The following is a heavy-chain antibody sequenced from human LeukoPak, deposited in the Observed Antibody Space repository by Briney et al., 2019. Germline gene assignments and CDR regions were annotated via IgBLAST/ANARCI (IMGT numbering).Heavy chain of an antibody. CDR2: ISGDGGST. CDR1: GFTFDDYA. D-gene: IGHD6-13*01. CDR3: AKDIGIAAAGTYYYYYVMDV. J-gene: IGHJ6*02. V-gene: IGHV3-43*02. Sequence: GGSLRLSCAASGFTFDDYAMHWVRQAPGKGLEWVSLISGDGGSTYYADSVKGRFTISRDNSKNSLYLQMNSLRTEDTALYYCAKDIGIAAAGTYYYYYVMDVWGQGTTVTVSS.